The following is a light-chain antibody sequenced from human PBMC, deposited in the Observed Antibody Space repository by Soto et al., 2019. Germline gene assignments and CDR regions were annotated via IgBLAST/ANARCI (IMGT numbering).Light chain of an antibody. CDR1: QSMSSY. CDR3: QQYSSWPLT. J-gene: IGKJ4*01. V-gene: IGKV3-11*01. CDR2: DAS. Sequence: EIVFTQSPATLSLSPGERATLSCRASQSMSSYLAWYQQKPGQAPRLLIYDASNRATGIPARFSGSGSGTDFTLTVSNLEPEDFAVYYCQQYSSWPLTFGGGTKVDIK.